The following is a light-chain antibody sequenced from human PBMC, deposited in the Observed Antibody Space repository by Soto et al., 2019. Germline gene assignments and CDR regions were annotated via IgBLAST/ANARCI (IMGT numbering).Light chain of an antibody. CDR3: QHYNSYSEA. J-gene: IGKJ1*01. CDR2: GAS. V-gene: IGKV3-15*01. CDR1: QSVGSN. Sequence: IVMKQSPATLSVSKGERVTLSCRARQSVGSNLAWYQQKPGQAPRLLIYGASTRATGIPARFSGSGSGTEFTLTISSLQPDDFATYYCQHYNSYSEAFGQWT.